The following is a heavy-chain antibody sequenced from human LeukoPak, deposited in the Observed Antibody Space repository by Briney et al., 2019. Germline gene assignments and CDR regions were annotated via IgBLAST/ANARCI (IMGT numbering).Heavy chain of an antibody. Sequence: KPSETLSLTCAVYGGSFSGYYWSWIRQPPGKGLEWIGEINHSGSTNYNPSLKSRVTISVDTSKNQFSLKLSSVTAADTAVYYCARGALLWFGAKMEYYFDYWGQGTPLTVSS. V-gene: IGHV4-34*01. CDR2: INHSGST. CDR1: GGSFSGYY. CDR3: ARGALLWFGAKMEYYFDY. J-gene: IGHJ4*02. D-gene: IGHD3-10*01.